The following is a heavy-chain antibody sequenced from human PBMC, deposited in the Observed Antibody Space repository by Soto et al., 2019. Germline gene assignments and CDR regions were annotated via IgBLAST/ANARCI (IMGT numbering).Heavy chain of an antibody. Sequence: SEPLSLTCTVSGGSISSGGYYWSWIRQHPGKGLEWIGYIYYSGSTYYNPSLKSRVTISVDTYKNQFSLKLSSVTAADTAVYYCARAAAYSSGYYAFDIWGQGTMVTVSS. CDR3: ARAAAYSSGYYAFDI. CDR2: IYYSGST. D-gene: IGHD3-22*01. V-gene: IGHV4-31*03. CDR1: GGSISSGGYY. J-gene: IGHJ3*02.